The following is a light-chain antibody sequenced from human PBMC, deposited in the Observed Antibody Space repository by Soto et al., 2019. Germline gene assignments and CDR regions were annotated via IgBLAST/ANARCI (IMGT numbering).Light chain of an antibody. V-gene: IGKV1-5*03. J-gene: IGKJ1*01. CDR3: QQYSSYSPWL. CDR2: KAS. Sequence: DIQVARSPSTLSASVGDRVTITCRASQSISTWLAWYQHKPGTAPKLLIYKASTLDRGVSSRFSGSGSETEFTLTISSLQPEDSATYYCQQYSSYSPWLFGQGTKVEI. CDR1: QSISTW.